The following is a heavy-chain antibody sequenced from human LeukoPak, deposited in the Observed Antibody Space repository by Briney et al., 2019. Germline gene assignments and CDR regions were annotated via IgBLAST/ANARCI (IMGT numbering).Heavy chain of an antibody. Sequence: SSETLSLTCTVSGGSISSYYWSWIRQPAGRGLEWIGRIYSSGSTNYNPSLKSRVTMSVDTSKNQFSLKLSSVTAADTAVYYCARKGVATTSAVFDIWGQGTMVTVPS. CDR2: IYSSGST. CDR3: ARKGVATTSAVFDI. D-gene: IGHD1-1*01. J-gene: IGHJ3*02. V-gene: IGHV4-4*07. CDR1: GGSISSYY.